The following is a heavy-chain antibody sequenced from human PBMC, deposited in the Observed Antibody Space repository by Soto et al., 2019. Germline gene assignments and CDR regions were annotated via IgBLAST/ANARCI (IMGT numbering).Heavy chain of an antibody. V-gene: IGHV3-11*01. CDR2: ISNSDYTT. Sequence: QVHLVASGGGLVKPGGSLRLSCVASGITLSDNYTTWIRQAPGKGLEWLSYISNSDYTTYYADSVKGRFTISRDNAKNSLYLQLNGLRVEDTADYYCASGKWSLDYWGQGILVTVSS. CDR1: GITLSDNY. CDR3: ASGKWSLDY. J-gene: IGHJ4*02. D-gene: IGHD2-8*01.